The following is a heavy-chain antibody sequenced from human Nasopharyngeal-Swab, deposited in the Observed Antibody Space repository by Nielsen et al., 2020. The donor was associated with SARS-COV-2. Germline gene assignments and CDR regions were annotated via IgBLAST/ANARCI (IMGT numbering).Heavy chain of an antibody. CDR3: AREGDSSGQGGFDP. Sequence: SETLSLTCTVSGGPISSSSYYWGWIRQPPGKGLEWVGSIYYSGSTYYNPSLKSRVTISVDTSKNQFSLKLSSVTAADTAVYYCAREGDSSGQGGFDPWGQGTLVTVSS. D-gene: IGHD3-22*01. CDR1: GGPISSSSYY. J-gene: IGHJ5*02. V-gene: IGHV4-39*02. CDR2: IYYSGST.